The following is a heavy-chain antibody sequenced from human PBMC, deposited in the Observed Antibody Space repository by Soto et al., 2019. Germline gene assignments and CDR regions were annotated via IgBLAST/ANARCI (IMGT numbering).Heavy chain of an antibody. CDR1: GYTFTGYY. Sequence: ASVKVSCKASGYTFTGYYMHWVRQAPGEGLERMGWINPNSGGTNYAQKFQGWVTMTRDTSMSTAYMELSRLRSDDTAAYYCARVGATTVGGGFDIRGQGTMGIV. V-gene: IGHV1-2*04. CDR2: INPNSGGT. D-gene: IGHD1-26*01. J-gene: IGHJ3*02. CDR3: ARVGATTVGGGFDI.